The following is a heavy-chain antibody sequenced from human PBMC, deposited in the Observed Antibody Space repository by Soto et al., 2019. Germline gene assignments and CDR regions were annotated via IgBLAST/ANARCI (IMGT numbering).Heavy chain of an antibody. D-gene: IGHD3-10*01. V-gene: IGHV1-18*01. CDR1: GYTFTSYG. Sequence: QVPLVQSGAEVKKPGASVKVSCKASGYTFTSYGISWVRQAPGQGLEWMGWISAYNGNTNYAQKLQGRVTMTTDTSTSTAYMELRSLRSDDTAVYYCARGFTMVRGVPWGEGYYMDVWGKGTTVTVSS. CDR3: ARGFTMVRGVPWGEGYYMDV. J-gene: IGHJ6*03. CDR2: ISAYNGNT.